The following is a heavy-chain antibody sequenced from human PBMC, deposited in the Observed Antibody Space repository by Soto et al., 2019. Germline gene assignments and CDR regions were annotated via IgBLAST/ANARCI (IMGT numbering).Heavy chain of an antibody. Sequence: QVQLVQSGAEVKKPGSSVKVSCEASGGTFSSYSFSWVRQAPGQGLEWMGRVIPILGMANYAQKFQGRVTIPADKSTSTVYREMSSLRCEDTAVYYCARGGAVVVPGAVDRHNWFDPWGQGTLVTVSS. CDR3: ARGGAVVVPGAVDRHNWFDP. CDR2: VIPILGMA. CDR1: GGTFSSYS. D-gene: IGHD2-2*01. V-gene: IGHV1-69*02. J-gene: IGHJ5*02.